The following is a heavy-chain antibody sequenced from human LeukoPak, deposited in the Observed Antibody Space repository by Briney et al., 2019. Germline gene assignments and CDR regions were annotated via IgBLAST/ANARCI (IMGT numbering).Heavy chain of an antibody. CDR3: ARALVKWLREPGNRPDAFDI. V-gene: IGHV1-8*01. J-gene: IGHJ3*02. D-gene: IGHD5-12*01. CDR2: MNPNSGNT. CDR1: GYTFTSYD. Sequence: AASVKVSCKASGYTFTSYDINWVRQATGQGLEWMGWMNPNSGNTGYAQKFQGRVTMTRNTSISTAYMELSSLRSEDTAVYYCARALVKWLREPGNRPDAFDIWGQGTMVTVSS.